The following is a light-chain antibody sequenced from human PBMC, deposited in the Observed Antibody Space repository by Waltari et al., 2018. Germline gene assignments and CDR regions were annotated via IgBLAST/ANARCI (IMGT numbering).Light chain of an antibody. CDR1: SSDVGVYNY. V-gene: IGLV2-11*01. Sequence: QSALTQPRSVSGSPGQSVALSCPGTSSDVGVYNYVSWYQQHPGKAPKLLIYDVTKRPSGVPDRFSGSKSGNTASLTISGLQADDEADYYCCSYAGPFGGGTKLTVL. J-gene: IGLJ2*01. CDR2: DVT. CDR3: CSYAGP.